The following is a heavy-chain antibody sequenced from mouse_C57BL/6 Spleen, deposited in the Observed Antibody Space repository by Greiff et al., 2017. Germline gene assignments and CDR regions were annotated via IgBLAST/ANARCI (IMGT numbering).Heavy chain of an antibody. D-gene: IGHD4-1*01. V-gene: IGHV5-17*01. CDR2: ISSGSSTI. Sequence: EVKVIESGGGLVKPGGSLKLSCAASGFTFSDYGMHWVRQAPEKGLEWVAYISSGSSTIYYADTVKGRFTISRDNAKNTLFLQMTSLRSEDTAMYYCARRETGFYAMDYWGQGTSVTVSS. CDR1: GFTFSDYG. CDR3: ARRETGFYAMDY. J-gene: IGHJ4*01.